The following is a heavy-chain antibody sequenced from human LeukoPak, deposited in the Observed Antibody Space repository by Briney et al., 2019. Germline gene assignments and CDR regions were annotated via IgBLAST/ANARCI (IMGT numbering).Heavy chain of an antibody. CDR3: ASPLGDIVIVPTAIPGAFEI. J-gene: IGHJ3*02. D-gene: IGHD2-2*01. CDR2: IIPIFGTA. Sequence: SVKVSCKASGGTFSSYVISWVRQAPGQGLEWMGGIIPIFGTANYAQKFQGRVTITADESTSTAYMELSSLRSEDTAVYYCASPLGDIVIVPTAIPGAFEIWGQGTMVTVSS. CDR1: GGTFSSYV. V-gene: IGHV1-69*13.